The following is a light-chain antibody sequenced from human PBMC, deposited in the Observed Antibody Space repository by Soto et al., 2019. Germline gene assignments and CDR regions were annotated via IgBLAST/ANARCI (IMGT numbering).Light chain of an antibody. Sequence: DIHMTQSPASLCASVGDRFTIICGAGQGIRNDLGWYQQKTGTAPKRLIYAASSLQSGVPSRFSGSGSGTEVTLTISSLPPEDFATYYCLQHNSSPRTCGQGTKVDIK. CDR2: AAS. V-gene: IGKV1-17*01. CDR1: QGIRND. CDR3: LQHNSSPRT. J-gene: IGKJ1*01.